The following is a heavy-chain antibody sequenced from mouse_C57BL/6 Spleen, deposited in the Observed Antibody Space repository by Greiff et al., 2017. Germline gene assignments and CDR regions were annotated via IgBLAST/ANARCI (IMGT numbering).Heavy chain of an antibody. CDR1: GYTFTSYG. CDR2: IYPRSGNT. Sequence: VQLQQSGAELARPGASVKLSCKASGYTFTSYGISWVKQRTGQGLEWIGEIYPRSGNTYYNEKFKGKATLTADKSSSTAYMELRSLTSEDSAVYFCASRDYGSSYKYFDVWGTGTTVTVSS. J-gene: IGHJ1*03. CDR3: ASRDYGSSYKYFDV. D-gene: IGHD1-1*01. V-gene: IGHV1-81*01.